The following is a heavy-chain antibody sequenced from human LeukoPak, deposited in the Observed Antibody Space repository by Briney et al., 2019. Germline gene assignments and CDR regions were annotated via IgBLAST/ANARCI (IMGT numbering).Heavy chain of an antibody. CDR3: ARDFWP. Sequence: SETLSLTCGVSGYPINNAYYWVWIRQPPGKGLEWIGSLYHPDSTYYNPSLKSRVTMSVDTSRNQFSLRLSFVTAADTAVYYCARDFWPWGQGTLVTVSS. V-gene: IGHV4-38-2*02. CDR2: LYHPDST. J-gene: IGHJ5*02. CDR1: GYPINNAYY. D-gene: IGHD3-3*01.